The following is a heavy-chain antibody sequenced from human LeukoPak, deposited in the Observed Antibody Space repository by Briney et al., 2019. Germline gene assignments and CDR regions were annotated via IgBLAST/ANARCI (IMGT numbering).Heavy chain of an antibody. CDR2: FSAYNGNT. J-gene: IGHJ4*02. V-gene: IGHV1-18*01. D-gene: IGHD1-26*01. Sequence: ASVKVPCKASGYTFTSYGSSWGRQAPGQELERMGWFSAYNGNTTYAQKLQGSVTMTTDTSTSTAYMELRSLRSDDTAVYYCARGGGSYSPQPDYWGQGTLVTVSS. CDR3: ARGGGSYSPQPDY. CDR1: GYTFTSYG.